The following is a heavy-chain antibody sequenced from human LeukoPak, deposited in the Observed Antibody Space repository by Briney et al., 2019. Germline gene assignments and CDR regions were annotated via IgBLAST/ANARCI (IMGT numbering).Heavy chain of an antibody. J-gene: IGHJ4*01. Sequence: PSETLSLTCTVSGGSISSSSYYWGWVRQPPGKGLEWIGEITHSGSTNYNPSLKSRVTISVDTSKNQFSLKLSSVTAADTAVYYCARGGYSSSWLNYWGHGTLVTVSS. CDR1: GGSISSSSYY. V-gene: IGHV4-39*07. D-gene: IGHD6-13*01. CDR3: ARGGYSSSWLNY. CDR2: ITHSGST.